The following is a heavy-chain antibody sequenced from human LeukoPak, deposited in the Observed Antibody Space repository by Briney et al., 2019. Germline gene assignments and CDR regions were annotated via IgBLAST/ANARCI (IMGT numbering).Heavy chain of an antibody. CDR1: GYTFTSYY. CDR3: ARDRDLYSSGWYLGDWFDP. J-gene: IGHJ5*02. CDR2: INPSGGST. D-gene: IGHD6-19*01. V-gene: IGHV1-46*01. Sequence: ASVKVSCKASGYTFTSYYMHWVRQAPGQGLGWMGIINPSGGSTSYAQKFQGRVTMTRDTSTSTVYMELSSLRSEDTAVYYCARDRDLYSSGWYLGDWFDPWGQGTLVTVSS.